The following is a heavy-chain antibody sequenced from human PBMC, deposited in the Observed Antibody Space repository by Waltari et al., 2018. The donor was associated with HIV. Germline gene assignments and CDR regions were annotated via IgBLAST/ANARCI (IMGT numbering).Heavy chain of an antibody. V-gene: IGHV1-69*06. CDR1: GGTFSSYA. Sequence: QVQLVQSGAEVKKPGSSVKVSCKASGGTFSSYAISWVRQAPGQGLEWMGGIIPIFGTANYAQKFQGRVTITADKSTSTAYMELSSLRSEDTAVYYCARDGEELRWAGGLFGGMDVWGQGTTVTVSS. CDR2: IIPIFGTA. J-gene: IGHJ6*02. D-gene: IGHD3-3*01. CDR3: ARDGEELRWAGGLFGGMDV.